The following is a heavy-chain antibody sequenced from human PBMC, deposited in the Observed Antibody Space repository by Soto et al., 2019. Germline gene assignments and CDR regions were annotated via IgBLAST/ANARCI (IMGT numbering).Heavy chain of an antibody. CDR1: GASISSGHYY. Sequence: SETLSLTCSVSGASISSGHYYWTWIRQHPGKGLEWIGSIYNTGSTSYNPSLTSRLSISVDTSENHFSLRLFSVTVADTAVYYCALALGPTTGLDYWGQGSLVTVSS. V-gene: IGHV4-31*03. D-gene: IGHD7-27*01. CDR2: IYNTGST. CDR3: ALALGPTTGLDY. J-gene: IGHJ4*02.